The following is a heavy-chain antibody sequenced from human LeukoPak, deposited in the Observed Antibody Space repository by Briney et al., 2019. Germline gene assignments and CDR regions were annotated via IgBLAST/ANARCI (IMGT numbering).Heavy chain of an antibody. D-gene: IGHD6-13*01. CDR1: GFIISDYW. CDR2: VTGDATST. V-gene: IGHV3-74*01. Sequence: GSLRLSCAAAGFIISDYWMHRVRQVPGKGPLLVSHVTGDATSTSYVESVKGRFTISRDNAKNTLYLQMNSLGAEVTAVYYCARGAGGFLFWGQGILVTVSS. CDR3: ARGAGGFLF. J-gene: IGHJ4*02.